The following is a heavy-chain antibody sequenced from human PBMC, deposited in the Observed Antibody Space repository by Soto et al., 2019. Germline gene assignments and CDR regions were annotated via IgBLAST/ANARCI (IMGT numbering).Heavy chain of an antibody. V-gene: IGHV1-24*01. CDR3: ATATYSGYEGTFDY. CDR2: FDPEDGET. D-gene: IGHD5-12*01. Sequence: GASVKVSCKVSGYTLTELSMHWVRQAPGKGLEWMGGFDPEDGETIYAQKFQGRVTMTEDTSTDTAYMELSSLRSEDTAVYYCATATYSGYEGTFDYWGQGTLVTVSS. CDR1: GYTLTELS. J-gene: IGHJ4*02.